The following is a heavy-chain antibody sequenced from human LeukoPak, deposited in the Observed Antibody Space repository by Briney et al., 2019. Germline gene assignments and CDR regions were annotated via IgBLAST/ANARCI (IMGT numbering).Heavy chain of an antibody. CDR3: ARDRDYDSSGYDY. CDR1: GFTFSSYA. Sequence: GGSLRLSCAASGFTFSSYAMNWVRQAPGKGLEWVSYISSSGSTIYYADSVKGRFTISRDNAKNSLYLQMNSLRAEDTAVYYCARDRDYDSSGYDYWGQGTLVTVSS. V-gene: IGHV3-48*04. J-gene: IGHJ4*02. D-gene: IGHD3-22*01. CDR2: ISSSGSTI.